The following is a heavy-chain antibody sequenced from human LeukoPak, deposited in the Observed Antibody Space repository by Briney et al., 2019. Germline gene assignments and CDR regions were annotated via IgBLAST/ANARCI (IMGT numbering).Heavy chain of an antibody. V-gene: IGHV4-34*01. CDR3: ASLGAYCGGDCYWNYDAFDI. D-gene: IGHD2-21*02. Sequence: SETLSLTCAVYGGSFSGYYWSWIRQPPGKGLEWIGEINHSGSTNYNPSLKSRVTISVDTSKNQFSLKLSSVTAADTAVYYCASLGAYCGGDCYWNYDAFDIWGQGTMVTVSS. J-gene: IGHJ3*02. CDR2: INHSGST. CDR1: GGSFSGYY.